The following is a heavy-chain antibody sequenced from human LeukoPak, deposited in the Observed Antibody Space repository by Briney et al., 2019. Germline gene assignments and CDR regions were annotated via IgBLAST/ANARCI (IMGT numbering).Heavy chain of an antibody. D-gene: IGHD3-10*01. V-gene: IGHV4-59*02. J-gene: IGHJ6*03. Sequence: PSETLSLTCTVSGGSVSSYYWTWIRQPPGKRLEWIGFIHYSGSTNCNPSLKSRVTISVDTSKNQFSLKLSSVTAADTAVYYCARGPMVRGLYYMDVWGKGTTVTISS. CDR3: ARGPMVRGLYYMDV. CDR2: IHYSGST. CDR1: GGSVSSYY.